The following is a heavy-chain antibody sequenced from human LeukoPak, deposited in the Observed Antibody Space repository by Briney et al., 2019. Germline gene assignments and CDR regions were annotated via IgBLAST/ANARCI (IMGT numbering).Heavy chain of an antibody. Sequence: SETLSLTCAVSGYSISSGYYWGWIRQPPGKGLEWIGSIYHSGSTYYNPSLKSRVTISVDTSKNQFSLKLSSVTAADTAVYYCARHHLGDFWSGYYNSWFDPWGQGTLVTVSS. D-gene: IGHD3-3*01. J-gene: IGHJ5*02. CDR2: IYHSGST. V-gene: IGHV4-38-2*01. CDR1: GYSISSGYY. CDR3: ARHHLGDFWSGYYNSWFDP.